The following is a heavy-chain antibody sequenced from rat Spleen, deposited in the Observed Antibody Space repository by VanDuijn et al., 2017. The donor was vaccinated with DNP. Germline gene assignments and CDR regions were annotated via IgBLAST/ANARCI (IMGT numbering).Heavy chain of an antibody. Sequence: EVQLQESGPGLVRPSQSLSLTCSVTGYSITSSYWGWIRKFPGNKIEWLGHISSSGITSYNPSLRSRISITRDTSKNHFFLHLNSVTTEDTATYYCARWTRYFDYWGQGVMVTVSS. V-gene: IGHV3-1*01. D-gene: IGHD1-7*01. CDR2: ISSSGIT. J-gene: IGHJ2*01. CDR1: GYSITSSY. CDR3: ARWTRYFDY.